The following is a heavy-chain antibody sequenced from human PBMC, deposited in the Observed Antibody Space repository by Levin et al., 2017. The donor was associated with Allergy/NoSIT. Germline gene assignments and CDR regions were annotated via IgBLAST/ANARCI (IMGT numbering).Heavy chain of an antibody. D-gene: IGHD2-8*01. J-gene: IGHJ3*02. Sequence: ASVKVSCKASGYTFTFYGISWVRQAPGQGLEWMGWISPYNGDTNYAQKLQGRVTMTTDTSTSTAYMELRSLRSDDTAVYYCAREMAEKAVDTFDIWGQGTMVTVSS. CDR3: AREMAEKAVDTFDI. V-gene: IGHV1-18*01. CDR2: ISPYNGDT. CDR1: GYTFTFYG.